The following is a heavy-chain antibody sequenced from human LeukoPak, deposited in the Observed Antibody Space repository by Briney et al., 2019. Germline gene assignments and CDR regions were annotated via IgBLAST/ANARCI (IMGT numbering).Heavy chain of an antibody. V-gene: IGHV4-59*08. CDR3: ARHLQRSQYQLLDAFDI. CDR1: GGSISSYY. CDR2: IYYSGST. Sequence: PSETLSLTCTVSGGSISSYYWSWIRQPPGKGLEWIGYIYYSGSTNYNPSLKSRVTISVDTSKNQFSLKLSSVTAADTAVYYCARHLQRSQYQLLDAFDIWGQGTMVTVSS. J-gene: IGHJ3*02. D-gene: IGHD2-2*01.